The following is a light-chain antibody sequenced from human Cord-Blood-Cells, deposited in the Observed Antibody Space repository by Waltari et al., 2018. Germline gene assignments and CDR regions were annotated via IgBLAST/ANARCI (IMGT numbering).Light chain of an antibody. V-gene: IGLV2-23*01. Sequence: QSALTQPASVSGSPGQSITISCPGTSSAAGSYNLVSWYQQHPGKAPKLMIYEGSKRPSGVSKRFSGSKSGTTASLTISGLQAEDEADYYCCSYAGSSTWVFGGGTKLTVL. CDR3: CSYAGSSTWV. CDR2: EGS. J-gene: IGLJ3*02. CDR1: SSAAGSYNL.